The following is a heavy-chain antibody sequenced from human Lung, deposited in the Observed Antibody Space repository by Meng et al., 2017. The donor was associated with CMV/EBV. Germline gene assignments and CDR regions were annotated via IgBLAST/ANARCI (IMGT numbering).Heavy chain of an antibody. CDR3: ARVRGTTPLFDY. Sequence: GSXRLXXVASGFTFSSYAMHWVRQAPGKGLEYVSAISSNGGSTYYADSVKGRFTIFRDNSKNTLYLQMGSLRAEDMAVYYFARVRGTTPLFDYWGQGTLVTVSS. D-gene: IGHD1-7*01. J-gene: IGHJ4*02. CDR2: ISSNGGST. CDR1: GFTFSSYA. V-gene: IGHV3-64*02.